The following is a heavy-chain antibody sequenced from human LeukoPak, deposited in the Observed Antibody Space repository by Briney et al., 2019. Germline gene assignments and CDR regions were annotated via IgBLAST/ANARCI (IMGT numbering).Heavy chain of an antibody. V-gene: IGHV1-46*01. CDR1: GYTFTSYY. Sequence: ASVKVSCKASGYTFTSYYMHWVRQAPGQGLERMGIINPSGGSTSYAQKFQGRVTMTRDMSTSTVYMELSSLRSEDTAVYYCARDVGLRLGELSSWGQGTLVTVSS. D-gene: IGHD3-16*02. CDR2: INPSGGST. CDR3: ARDVGLRLGELSS. J-gene: IGHJ5*02.